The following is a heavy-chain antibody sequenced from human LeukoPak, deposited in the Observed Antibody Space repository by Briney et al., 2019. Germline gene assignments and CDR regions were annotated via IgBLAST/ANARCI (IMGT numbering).Heavy chain of an antibody. J-gene: IGHJ4*02. Sequence: SETLSLTCTVSGGSISSSSYYWGWIRQPPGKGLEWIGSIYYSGSTYYNPSLKSRVTISVDTSKNQFSLKLSSVTAADTAVYYCARGDSDRYSSKSTYRNWGQGTLVTVSS. CDR2: IYYSGST. CDR3: ARGDSDRYSSKSTYRN. D-gene: IGHD6-13*01. CDR1: GGSISSSSYY. V-gene: IGHV4-39*07.